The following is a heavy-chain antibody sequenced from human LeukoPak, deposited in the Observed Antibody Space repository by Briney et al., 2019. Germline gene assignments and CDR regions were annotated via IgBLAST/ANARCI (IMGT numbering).Heavy chain of an antibody. CDR2: IYTSGST. CDR3: ARDHGDYGP. V-gene: IGHV4-61*02. D-gene: IGHD4-17*01. J-gene: IGHJ5*02. CDR1: GYSISSGYY. Sequence: SETLSLTCAVSGYSISSGYYWGWIRQPAGKGLEWIGRIYTSGSTNYNPSLKSRVTISVDTSKNQFSLKLSSVTAADTAVYYCARDHGDYGPWGQGTLVTVSS.